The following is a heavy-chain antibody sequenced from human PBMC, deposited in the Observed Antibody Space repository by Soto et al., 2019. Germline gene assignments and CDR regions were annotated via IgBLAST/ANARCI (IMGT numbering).Heavy chain of an antibody. D-gene: IGHD3-3*01. Sequence: QITLNESGPTVVKPAETLTLTCTFSGFSLTTSGVGVGWIRQSPGKAPEWLALIYWDDDKRYSASLKSRLTITKDTSQTQVVLTMASVAPADTATYYCAHRILRTVFGLVTTTAIYFDFWGQGTPVVVSS. J-gene: IGHJ4*02. CDR2: IYWDDDK. CDR1: GFSLTTSGVG. V-gene: IGHV2-5*02. CDR3: AHRILRTVFGLVTTTAIYFDF.